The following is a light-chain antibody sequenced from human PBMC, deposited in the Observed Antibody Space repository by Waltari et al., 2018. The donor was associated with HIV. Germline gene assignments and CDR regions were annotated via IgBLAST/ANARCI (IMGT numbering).Light chain of an antibody. CDR3: AAGDDSLSGG. J-gene: IGLJ3*02. CDR1: SSNIGCNY. CDR2: GNN. V-gene: IGLV1-47*01. Sequence: QSVLTQPPSASGTPGQRVTISCSGSSSNIGCNYVYWYQQLPGTAPKLLNYGNNQRPSGVPVRFAGSKSGTSASTAISGLRSEDEADYYCAAGDDSLSGGFGGGTKLTVL.